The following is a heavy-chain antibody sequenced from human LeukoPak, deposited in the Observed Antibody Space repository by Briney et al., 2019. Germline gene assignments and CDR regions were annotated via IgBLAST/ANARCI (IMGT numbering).Heavy chain of an antibody. CDR3: ARLLRNIAAAVYFFDY. CDR1: GYSFTTYW. Sequence: GESLKISCKGSGYSFTTYWIGWVRQMPGKGLEWMGIIYPGDSDTRYSPSFQGQVTISADKSISTAYLQWSSPKASDTAMYYCARLLRNIAAAVYFFDYWGQGTLVTVSS. D-gene: IGHD6-13*01. V-gene: IGHV5-51*01. J-gene: IGHJ4*02. CDR2: IYPGDSDT.